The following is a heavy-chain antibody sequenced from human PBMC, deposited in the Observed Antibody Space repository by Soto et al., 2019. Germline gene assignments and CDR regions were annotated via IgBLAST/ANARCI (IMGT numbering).Heavy chain of an antibody. Sequence: PSXTLSLTCTVSGGSISSYYCSWIRQPPGKGLEWIGYIYYSGSTNYNPSLKSRVTISVDTSKNQFSLKLRSVTAADTAVYYCARQLERLWFDPWGQGTLVTVSS. CDR2: IYYSGST. J-gene: IGHJ5*02. CDR3: ARQLERLWFDP. D-gene: IGHD1-1*01. CDR1: GGSISSYY. V-gene: IGHV4-59*08.